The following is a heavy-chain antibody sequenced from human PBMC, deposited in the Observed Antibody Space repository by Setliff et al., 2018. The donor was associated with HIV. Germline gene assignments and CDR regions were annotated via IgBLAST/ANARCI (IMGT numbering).Heavy chain of an antibody. J-gene: IGHJ4*02. CDR1: GGSFSNHY. V-gene: IGHV4-34*01. CDR3: ARGGGWTLDY. CDR2: INPSEST. D-gene: IGHD6-19*01. Sequence: PSETLSLTCAVYGGSFSNHYWTWIRQPPGKGLEWIGEINPSESTHYNPSLKSRVTISVDTSKNQFSLILTSVTAADTAVYYCARGGGWTLDYWGRGSLVTVSS.